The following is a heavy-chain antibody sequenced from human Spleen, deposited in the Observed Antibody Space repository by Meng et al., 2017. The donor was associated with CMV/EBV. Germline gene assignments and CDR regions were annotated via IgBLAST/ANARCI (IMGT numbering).Heavy chain of an antibody. J-gene: IGHJ4*02. V-gene: IGHV3-72*01. D-gene: IGHD3-3*01. CDR2: IANRADGYTT. Sequence: GGSLRLSCAASGFTFSDHYMDWIRQAPGKGLEWVGRIANRADGYTTKYAASVKGRFTISRDDSKNTFYLQMNSLKTEDTAVYYCARLDFWSGFDYWGQGKLVTVSS. CDR3: ARLDFWSGFDY. CDR1: GFTFSDHY.